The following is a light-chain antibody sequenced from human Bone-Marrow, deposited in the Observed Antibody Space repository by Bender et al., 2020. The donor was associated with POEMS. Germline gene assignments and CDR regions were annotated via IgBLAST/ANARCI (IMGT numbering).Light chain of an antibody. J-gene: IGLJ2*01. CDR3: SSYAGDVV. CDR2: DVF. Sequence: QSALTQPASVSGSPGQSITISCTGTNRDIGNYNYVSWYQQHAGSAPKLIIYDVFSRPSGVSNRFSGSKSGNTASLTISGLRPEDDADYYCSSYAGDVVFGGGTKLTVL. V-gene: IGLV2-14*03. CDR1: NRDIGNYNY.